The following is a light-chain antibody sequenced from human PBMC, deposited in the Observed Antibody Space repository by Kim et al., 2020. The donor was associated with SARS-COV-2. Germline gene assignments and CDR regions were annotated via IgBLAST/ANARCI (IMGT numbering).Light chain of an antibody. J-gene: IGKJ2*01. CDR2: EAS. CDR3: QQSYSSPMYT. V-gene: IGKV1-39*01. CDR1: QNINRY. Sequence: ASIGDRVTITCRASQNINRYLNWYQQKPGKAPKLLLYEASSLQSGVPLRFSGAGSGTDFTLIISNLQPEDFATYFCQQSYSSPMYTFGQGTKVEI.